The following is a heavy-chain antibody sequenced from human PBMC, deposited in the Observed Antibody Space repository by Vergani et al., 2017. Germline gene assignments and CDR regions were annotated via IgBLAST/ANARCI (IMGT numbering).Heavy chain of an antibody. CDR3: AKGVYCSSTRCYEGRGYYYGMGV. Sequence: EVQLLESGGGLVQPGGSLRLSCAASGFTFSSYAMSWVRQVPGKGLEWVSGISDSGGNTYYANSVKGRFTISRDNSKNTLYLQMNSLRADDTAVYYCAKGVYCSSTRCYEGRGYYYGMGVWGQGTTVTFSS. CDR1: GFTFSSYA. D-gene: IGHD2-2*01. V-gene: IGHV3-23*01. J-gene: IGHJ6*02. CDR2: ISDSGGNT.